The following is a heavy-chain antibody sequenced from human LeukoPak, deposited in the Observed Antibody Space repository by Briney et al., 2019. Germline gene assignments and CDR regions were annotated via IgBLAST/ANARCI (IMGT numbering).Heavy chain of an antibody. CDR1: GGSISSGGYY. Sequence: PSETLSLTCTVSGGSISSGGYYWSWIRQPPGKGLKWIGYIYHSGSTYYNPSLKSRVTISVDRSKNQFSLKLSSVTAADTAVYYCARVSTMVRGVIITGWFDPWGQGTLVTVSS. J-gene: IGHJ5*02. CDR2: IYHSGST. D-gene: IGHD3-10*01. CDR3: ARVSTMVRGVIITGWFDP. V-gene: IGHV4-30-2*01.